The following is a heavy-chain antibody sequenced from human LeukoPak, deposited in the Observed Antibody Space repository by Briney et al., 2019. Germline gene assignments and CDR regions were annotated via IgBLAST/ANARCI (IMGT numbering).Heavy chain of an antibody. CDR2: IDLNSGGT. CDR3: ARDGSFDI. Sequence: ASVKVSCKASGYTFTSYAMNWVRQAPGQGLEWMGWIDLNSGGTNYAQKFQGRVTMTRDTSISIAYMELSRMRSDDTAMYYCARDGSFDIWGQGTMVTVSS. V-gene: IGHV1-2*02. J-gene: IGHJ3*02. D-gene: IGHD3-10*01. CDR1: GYTFTSYA.